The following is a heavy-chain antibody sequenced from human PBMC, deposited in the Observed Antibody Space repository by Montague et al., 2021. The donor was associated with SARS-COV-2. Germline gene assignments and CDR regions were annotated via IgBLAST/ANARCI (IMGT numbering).Heavy chain of an antibody. D-gene: IGHD4-17*01. J-gene: IGHJ5*02. CDR3: ARHRNYGDHSLDNWFHP. V-gene: IGHV4-39*01. CDR2: IYNSGTT. CDR1: GDSTSCPNCY. Sequence: SETLSLTCTVSGDSTSCPNCYWGWIRQPPGKGLDWIETIYNSGTTYYNPSLKSRLTISIDTSKNQFSLKLSSVTAADTAVYYCARHRNYGDHSLDNWFHPWGQGTLVTVSS.